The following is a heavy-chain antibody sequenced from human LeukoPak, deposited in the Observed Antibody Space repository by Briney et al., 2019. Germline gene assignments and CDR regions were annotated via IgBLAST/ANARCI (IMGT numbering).Heavy chain of an antibody. D-gene: IGHD3-22*01. CDR2: IYYSGST. CDR1: GGSISTYY. CDR3: ARDSGYYDSSGFTHYYYYGMDV. J-gene: IGHJ6*02. Sequence: SETLSLTRTVSGGSISTYYWSWIRQPPGKGLKWIGYIYYSGSTNYNPSLKSRVTISVDTSKNQFSLKLSSVTAADTAVYYCARDSGYYDSSGFTHYYYYGMDVWGQGTTVTVSS. V-gene: IGHV4-59*01.